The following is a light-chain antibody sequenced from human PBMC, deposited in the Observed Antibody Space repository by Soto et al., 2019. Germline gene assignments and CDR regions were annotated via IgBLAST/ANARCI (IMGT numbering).Light chain of an antibody. CDR3: QEYHTTPNT. V-gene: IGKV4-1*01. J-gene: IGKJ2*01. CDR1: QSVFYSGNNKNY. Sequence: DFVMAQSPDSLALSLGERATINCKSSQSVFYSGNNKNYLAWYQQRPGQPPKLLIYWASTRESGVPDRFSGSGSGTDFTLTISNLQPEDVAVYDCQEYHTTPNTFGQGTKLEIK. CDR2: WAS.